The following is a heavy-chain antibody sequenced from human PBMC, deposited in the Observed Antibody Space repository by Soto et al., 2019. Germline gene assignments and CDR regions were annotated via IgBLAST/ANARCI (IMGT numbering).Heavy chain of an antibody. CDR3: ATWLGVEMATDHNAFDI. J-gene: IGHJ3*02. V-gene: IGHV3-30*03. CDR2: ISYDGSNK. D-gene: IGHD5-12*01. Sequence: QVKLVESGGGVVQPGRSLRLSCAASGFTFSRYGMNWVRQAPGKGLAWVAVISYDGSNKYYADSVKGRFTISRDNSKNTLYLQMTSLRAEDTAVYYCATWLGVEMATDHNAFDIWGQGTMVTVSS. CDR1: GFTFSRYG.